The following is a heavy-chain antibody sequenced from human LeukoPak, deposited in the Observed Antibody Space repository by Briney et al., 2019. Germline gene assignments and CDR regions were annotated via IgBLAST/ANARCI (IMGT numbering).Heavy chain of an antibody. Sequence: SETLSLTCTVSGGSITSYYWSWIRQPPGKGLEWIGYIYYSGSTNYNPSLKSRVTISVDTSKNQFSLKLSSVTAADTAVYYCARVRVYSSSWYEREDYYYYYMDVWGKGTTVTVSS. CDR1: GGSITSYY. J-gene: IGHJ6*03. CDR2: IYYSGST. D-gene: IGHD6-13*01. V-gene: IGHV4-59*12. CDR3: ARVRVYSSSWYEREDYYYYYMDV.